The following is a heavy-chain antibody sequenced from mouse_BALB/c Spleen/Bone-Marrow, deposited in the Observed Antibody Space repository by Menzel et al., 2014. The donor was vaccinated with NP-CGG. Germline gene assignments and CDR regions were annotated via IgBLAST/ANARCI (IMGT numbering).Heavy chain of an antibody. J-gene: IGHJ3*01. CDR2: IKPSNGGT. CDR1: GYTFTSYY. Sequence: QVQLQQSGAELVKPGASVKLSCKASGYTFTSYYMYWVKQRPGQGLEWIGEIKPSNGGTNFNEKFKSKATLTVDKSSSTAYMQLSSLTSEDSAVYYCTLLLRSPYLGQGTLVTVSA. D-gene: IGHD1-1*01. V-gene: IGHV1S81*02. CDR3: TLLLRSPY.